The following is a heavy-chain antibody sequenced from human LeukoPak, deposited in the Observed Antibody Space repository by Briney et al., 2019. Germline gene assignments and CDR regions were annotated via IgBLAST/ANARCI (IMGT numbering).Heavy chain of an antibody. Sequence: PSETLSLTCTVSGGSISSSSYYWGWIRQPPGKGLEWIGSIYYSGSTYYNPSLKSRVTISVDTSKNQFSLKLSSVTAADTAVYYCARLVRYFDTSGLFDYWGQGTLVTVSS. V-gene: IGHV4-39*01. CDR1: GGSISSSSYY. CDR2: IYYSGST. D-gene: IGHD3-22*01. CDR3: ARLVRYFDTSGLFDY. J-gene: IGHJ4*02.